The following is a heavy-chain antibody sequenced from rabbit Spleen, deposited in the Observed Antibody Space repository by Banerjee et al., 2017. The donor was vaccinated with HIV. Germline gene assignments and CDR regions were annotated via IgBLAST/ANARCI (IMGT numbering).Heavy chain of an antibody. J-gene: IGHJ4*01. Sequence: QSLEESGGDLVKPGASLTLTCTASGFSFSSSYWICWVRQAPGKGLEWIGCIYAGSSGTNYASWAKGRFTISKTSSTTVTLQMTSLTAADTATYFCARDLTEFIGWNFGWWGPGTLVTVS. D-gene: IGHD4-1*01. V-gene: IGHV1S40*01. CDR3: ARDLTEFIGWNFGW. CDR1: GFSFSSSYW. CDR2: IYAGSSGT.